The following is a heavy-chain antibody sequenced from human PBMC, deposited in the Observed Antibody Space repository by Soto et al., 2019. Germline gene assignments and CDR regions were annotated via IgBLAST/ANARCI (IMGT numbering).Heavy chain of an antibody. D-gene: IGHD1-7*01. CDR2: INPSGGST. CDR3: ARSNRRTATNWNSYYFDY. CDR1: GYTFTSYY. V-gene: IGHV1-46*03. J-gene: IGHJ4*02. Sequence: ASVEVSCKASGYTFTSYYMHWARQAPGQGLEWMGIINPSGGSTSYAQKFQGRVTMTRDTSTSTVYMELSSLRSEDTAVYYCARSNRRTATNWNSYYFDYWGQGTLVTVSS.